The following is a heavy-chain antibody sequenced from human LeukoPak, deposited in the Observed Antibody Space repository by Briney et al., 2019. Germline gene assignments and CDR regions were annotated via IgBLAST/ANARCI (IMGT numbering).Heavy chain of an antibody. D-gene: IGHD3/OR15-3a*01. Sequence: GGSLRLSCAASGFTFSSYWMSWVRQAPGKGLEPVANIKQDGSEKYYVNSVKGRFTISRDNAKNSLYLQMNSLRAEDTAVYYCASGRISKRDWGQGTLVTVSS. CDR2: IKQDGSEK. J-gene: IGHJ4*02. CDR3: ASGRISKRD. V-gene: IGHV3-7*01. CDR1: GFTFSSYW.